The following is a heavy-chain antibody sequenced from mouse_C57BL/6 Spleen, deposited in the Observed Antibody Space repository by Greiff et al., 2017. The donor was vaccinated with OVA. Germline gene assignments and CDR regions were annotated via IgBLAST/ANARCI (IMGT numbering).Heavy chain of an antibody. Sequence: VQLQQSGPELVKPGASVKISCKASGYAFSSSWMNWVKQRPGKGLEWIGRIYPGDGDTNYNGKFKGKATLTADKSSSTAYMQLSSLTSEDSAVYFCARKGAYDYEFADWGQGTLVTVSA. V-gene: IGHV1-82*01. D-gene: IGHD2-4*01. CDR2: IYPGDGDT. CDR1: GYAFSSSW. J-gene: IGHJ3*01. CDR3: ARKGAYDYEFAD.